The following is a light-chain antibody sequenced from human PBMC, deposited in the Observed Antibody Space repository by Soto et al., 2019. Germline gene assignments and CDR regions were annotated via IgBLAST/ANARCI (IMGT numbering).Light chain of an antibody. CDR2: DAS. V-gene: IGKV1-5*01. Sequence: DIQMTQSTSTLSASVGDRVTITCRASQSISSWLAWYQQKPGKAPKLLIYDASSLESGVPSRFSGSGSGTEFTLTISSLQPDDFATYYCQQYNTYPWTFGQGTKVDI. J-gene: IGKJ1*01. CDR1: QSISSW. CDR3: QQYNTYPWT.